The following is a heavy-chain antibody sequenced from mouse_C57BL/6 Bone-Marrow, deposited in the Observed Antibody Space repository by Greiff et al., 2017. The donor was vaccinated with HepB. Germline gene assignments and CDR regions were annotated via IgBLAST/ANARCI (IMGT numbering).Heavy chain of an antibody. CDR1: GFSLTSYG. V-gene: IGHV2-2*01. CDR2: IWSGGST. CDR3: ARPYYDQYYYAMDY. Sequence: VHLVESGPGLVQPSQSLSITCTVSGFSLTSYGVHWVRQSPGKGLEWLGVIWSGGSTDYNAAFISRLSISKDNSKSQVFFKMNSLQADDTAIYYCARPYYDQYYYAMDYWGQGTSVTVSS. J-gene: IGHJ4*01. D-gene: IGHD2-4*01.